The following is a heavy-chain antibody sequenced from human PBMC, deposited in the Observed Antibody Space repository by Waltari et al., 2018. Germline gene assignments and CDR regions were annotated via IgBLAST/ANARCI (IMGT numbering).Heavy chain of an antibody. V-gene: IGHV3-53*01. Sequence: EVQVVESGGGLIQPGGSLRLSCAASGFAVSANYMSWVRQAPGKGLEWVAGIYSGVSADYADAVKGRFTISRDSSENTFYLQMSSLRVEDTAVYYCARGPPISAKWELCWFDYWGQGTLVTVSS. J-gene: IGHJ4*02. CDR2: IYSGVSA. D-gene: IGHD3-16*01. CDR3: ARGPPISAKWELCWFDY. CDR1: GFAVSANY.